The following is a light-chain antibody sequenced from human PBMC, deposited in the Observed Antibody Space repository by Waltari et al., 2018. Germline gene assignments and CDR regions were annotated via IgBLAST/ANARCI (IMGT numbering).Light chain of an antibody. CDR3: CSYAGSDTWV. Sequence: QSALTQPASVSGSPGQSITISCTGTSSDVGSHDFNLVSWYQHHPGKAPKLMIYEGNKRPSGVSSRFSGSKSGNTASLTISGLQAEDEADYYCCSYAGSDTWVFGGGTKLTVL. CDR2: EGN. V-gene: IGLV2-23*01. CDR1: SSDVGSHDFNL. J-gene: IGLJ3*02.